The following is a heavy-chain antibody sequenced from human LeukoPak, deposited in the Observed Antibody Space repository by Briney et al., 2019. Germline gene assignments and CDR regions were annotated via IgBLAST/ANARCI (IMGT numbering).Heavy chain of an antibody. CDR3: ARGVDIVATIGDYYFDY. CDR2: MNPNSGNT. D-gene: IGHD5-12*01. J-gene: IGHJ4*02. CDR1: GYTFTSYD. V-gene: IGHV1-8*01. Sequence: GASVKVSCKASGYTFTSYDINWVRQATGQGLEWMGWMNPNSGNTGYAQKFQGRVTMTRNTSISTAYMELSSLRSEDTAVYYCARGVDIVATIGDYYFDYWGQGTLVTVSS.